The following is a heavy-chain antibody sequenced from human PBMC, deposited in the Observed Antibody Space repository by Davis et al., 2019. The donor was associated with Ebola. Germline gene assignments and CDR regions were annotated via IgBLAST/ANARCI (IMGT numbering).Heavy chain of an antibody. CDR1: GFIFRSYA. Sequence: PGGSLRLSCAASGFIFRSYAMHWVRQAPGKGLEWVAVISSDGRTKYYADSVKGRFTISRDNSKDTLSLQMDSLTVDDTALYYCARGRADYVCVSEYWGQGTLVTVSS. J-gene: IGHJ4*02. V-gene: IGHV3-30*04. D-gene: IGHD4-17*01. CDR2: ISSDGRTK. CDR3: ARGRADYVCVSEY.